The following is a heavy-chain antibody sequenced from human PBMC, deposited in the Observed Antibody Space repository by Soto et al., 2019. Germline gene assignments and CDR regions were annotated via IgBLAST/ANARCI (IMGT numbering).Heavy chain of an antibody. CDR3: ARKVVVPAARDDEGAFDI. Sequence: QVQLVQSGAEVKKPGASVKVSCKASGYTFTGYYMHWVRQAPGQGLEWMGWINPNSGGTNYAQKFQGWVTMTRDTSISTAYMELSRLRSDDTAVYYCARKVVVPAARDDEGAFDIWGQGTMVTVSS. V-gene: IGHV1-2*04. D-gene: IGHD2-2*01. CDR2: INPNSGGT. J-gene: IGHJ3*02. CDR1: GYTFTGYY.